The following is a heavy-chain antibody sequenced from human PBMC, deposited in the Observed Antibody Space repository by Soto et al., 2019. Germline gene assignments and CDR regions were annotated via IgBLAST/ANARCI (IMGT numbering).Heavy chain of an antibody. J-gene: IGHJ3*02. V-gene: IGHV1-46*01. Sequence: ASVKVSCKASGYTFTSYYMHWVRQAPGQGLEWMGIINPSGGSTSYAQKFQGRVTMTRDTSTSTVYMGLSSLRAEDTAVYYCAMSGYTDAFDIWGQGTMVTVSS. CDR1: GYTFTSYY. D-gene: IGHD6-13*01. CDR3: AMSGYTDAFDI. CDR2: INPSGGST.